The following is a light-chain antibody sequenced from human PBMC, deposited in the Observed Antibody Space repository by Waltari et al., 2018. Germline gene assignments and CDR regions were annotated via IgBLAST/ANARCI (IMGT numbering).Light chain of an antibody. J-gene: IGKJ1*01. CDR3: QQYDNWPPWT. CDR1: QSISIH. V-gene: IGKV3-15*01. CDR2: AAS. Sequence: EIAMTQSPVTLSVSPGDTATLSCRASQSISIHLAWYQHKPGQAPRLLISAASTRASGIPARFSGSGSGTEFTLTISSLQSEDFAVYYCQQYDNWPPWTFGQGTKVEI.